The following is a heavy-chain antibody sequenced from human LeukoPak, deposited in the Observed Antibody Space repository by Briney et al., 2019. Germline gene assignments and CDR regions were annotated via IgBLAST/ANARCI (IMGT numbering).Heavy chain of an antibody. V-gene: IGHV4-61*02. CDR3: ARSLEGEGYNADYFDY. Sequence: SETLSLTCTVSGGSIRSGSYYWSWIRQPAGKGLEWIGRVYTSGSTNYNPSLKSRVTISVDTSKNHFFLNLSSVTAADTAVYYCARSLEGEGYNADYFDYWGQGTLVTVSS. D-gene: IGHD5-24*01. CDR2: VYTSGST. CDR1: GGSIRSGSYY. J-gene: IGHJ4*02.